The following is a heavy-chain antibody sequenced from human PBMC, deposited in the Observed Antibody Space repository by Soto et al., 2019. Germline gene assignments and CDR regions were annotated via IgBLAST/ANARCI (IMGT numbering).Heavy chain of an antibody. CDR1: GYTFTSYA. V-gene: IGHV1-3*01. J-gene: IGHJ4*02. CDR2: INAGNGNT. D-gene: IGHD6-13*01. CDR3: ARVLLYSSRWYYFDY. Sequence: ASVKVSCKASGYTFTSYAMHWVRQAPGQRLEWMGWINAGNGNTKYSQKFQGRVTITRDTSASTAYMELSSLRSEDTAVYYCARVLLYSSRWYYFDYWGQGTLVTVSS.